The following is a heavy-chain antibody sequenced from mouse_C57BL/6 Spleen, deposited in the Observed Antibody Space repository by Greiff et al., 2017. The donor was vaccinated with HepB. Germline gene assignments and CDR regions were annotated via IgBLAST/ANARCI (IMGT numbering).Heavy chain of an antibody. J-gene: IGHJ4*01. Sequence: VQLQQSGAELARPGASVKMSCKASGYTFTSYTMHWVKQRPGQGLEWIGYNNPSSGYTKYNQKFKDKATLTADKTSSTAYMQLSSLTSEDSAVYYCARPYSNYGDYAMDYWGQGTSVTVSS. CDR2: NNPSSGYT. CDR1: GYTFTSYT. V-gene: IGHV1-4*01. CDR3: ARPYSNYGDYAMDY. D-gene: IGHD2-5*01.